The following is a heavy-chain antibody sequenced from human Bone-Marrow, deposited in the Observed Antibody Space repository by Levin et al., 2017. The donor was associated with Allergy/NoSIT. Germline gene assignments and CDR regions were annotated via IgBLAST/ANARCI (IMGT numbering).Heavy chain of an antibody. D-gene: IGHD4-17*01. V-gene: IGHV3-9*01. J-gene: IGHJ4*02. CDR3: AKMDTDYGFDS. CDR2: VSWNSDRT. CDR1: GFTFDDYA. Sequence: GGSLRLSCVASGFTFDDYAMHWVRQAPGKGLEWVSSVSWNSDRTVYADSVKGRFTISRDNAKNSLFLQMNSLKPQDTAFYYCAKMDTDYGFDSWGQGTLVTVSS.